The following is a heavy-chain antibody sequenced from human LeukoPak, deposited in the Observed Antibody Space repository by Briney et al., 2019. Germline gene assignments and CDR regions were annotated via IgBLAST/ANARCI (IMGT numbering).Heavy chain of an antibody. V-gene: IGHV1-69*13. Sequence: SVKVSCKASGGSFSSHAISWVRQAPGQGLEWMGGIIPIFGTANSAQTFQGRVTITADEYTSTAYMELSSLRSEDTAVYYCARHYDYGDPYYFDYWGQGTLVTVSS. CDR1: GGSFSSHA. CDR2: IIPIFGTA. CDR3: ARHYDYGDPYYFDY. J-gene: IGHJ4*02. D-gene: IGHD4-17*01.